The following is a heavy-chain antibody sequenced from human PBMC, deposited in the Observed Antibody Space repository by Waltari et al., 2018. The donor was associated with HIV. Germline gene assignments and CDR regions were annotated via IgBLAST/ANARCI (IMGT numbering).Heavy chain of an antibody. CDR2: LWPDGNTR. CDR3: ARQGNTGTYFGGHR. CDR1: GFTLTDYA. J-gene: IGHJ4*02. Sequence: QVHLVESGGTVVQPGQSLRLSCVTDGFTLTDYAMSWFRQTPGGGLQWVAILWPDGNTRFYAPFVSGRFSISRDNTKKTVFLQMRALRADDTGVYFCARQGNTGTYFGGHRWGRGT. V-gene: IGHV3-33*01. D-gene: IGHD3-10*01.